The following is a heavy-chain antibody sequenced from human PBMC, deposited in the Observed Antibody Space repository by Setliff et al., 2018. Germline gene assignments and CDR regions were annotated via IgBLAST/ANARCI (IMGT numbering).Heavy chain of an antibody. CDR1: RYSFTSYW. D-gene: IGHD5-12*01. CDR3: ARGRGYSGYDHFDY. J-gene: IGHJ4*02. CDR2: IFPGDSDT. Sequence: GESLKISCKGSRYSFTSYWIAWVRQMPGKGLEWMGIIFPGDSDTRYSPSFQGQVTLSADKSISTAYLQWSSLKASDTAMYYCARGRGYSGYDHFDYWGQGALVTVSS. V-gene: IGHV5-51*01.